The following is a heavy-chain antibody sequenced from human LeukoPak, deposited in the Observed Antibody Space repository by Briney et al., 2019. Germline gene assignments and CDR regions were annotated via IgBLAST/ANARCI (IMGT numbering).Heavy chain of an antibody. Sequence: EASVKVSCKASGYRFSDYTITWVRQAPGQGLQWMGWISRYNGDTYYAQKLQDRVTMTTDTSRSTAYMELRSLKSDDTAVYYCARVLGLQEFCAGDCSIPFDYWGQGSLVTVSS. CDR1: GYRFSDYT. CDR3: ARVLGLQEFCAGDCSIPFDY. CDR2: ISRYNGDT. D-gene: IGHD2-21*02. J-gene: IGHJ4*02. V-gene: IGHV1-18*01.